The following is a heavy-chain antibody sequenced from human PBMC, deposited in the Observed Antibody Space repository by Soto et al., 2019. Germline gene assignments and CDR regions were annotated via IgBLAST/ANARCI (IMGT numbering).Heavy chain of an antibody. CDR1: GFTLSSYW. J-gene: IGHJ4*02. CDR3: ARDLGNYDRYYFDY. CDR2: INSDGIRT. V-gene: IGHV3-74*01. Sequence: EVQLVESGGGLVQPGVSLRLSCAASGFTLSSYWMHWVRQVPGKGLMWVSRINSDGIRTNYADSVKGRFTISRDNAKNTLYLQMNSLRAEDTAVYYCARDLGNYDRYYFDYWGQGTLVTVSS. D-gene: IGHD1-7*01.